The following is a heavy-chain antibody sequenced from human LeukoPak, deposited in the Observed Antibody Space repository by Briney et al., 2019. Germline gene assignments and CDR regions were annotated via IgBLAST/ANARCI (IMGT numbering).Heavy chain of an antibody. CDR1: GGTFSSYA. CDR2: IIPIFGTA. D-gene: IGHD3-9*01. V-gene: IGHV1-69*06. CDR3: ARTNYDILTGYDY. Sequence: SVKVSCKASGGTFSSYAISWVRQAPGQGLEWMGGIIPIFGTANYAQKFQGRVTITADKSTSTAYMELSSLRSEDTAVYYCARTNYDILTGYDYWGQGTLVTVSS. J-gene: IGHJ4*02.